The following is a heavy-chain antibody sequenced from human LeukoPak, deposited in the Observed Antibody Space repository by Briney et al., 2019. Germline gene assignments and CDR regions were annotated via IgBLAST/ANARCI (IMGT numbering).Heavy chain of an antibody. CDR1: GGSISSYY. CDR3: ARGVTAPLR. Sequence: SETLSLTCTVSGGSISSYYWSWIRQPPGKGLEWIGYIYYSGSTNYNPSLKSRVTISVDTSKNQFSLKLSSVIAADTAVYYCARGVTAPLRWGQGTLVTVSS. J-gene: IGHJ4*02. D-gene: IGHD2-21*02. V-gene: IGHV4-59*12. CDR2: IYYSGST.